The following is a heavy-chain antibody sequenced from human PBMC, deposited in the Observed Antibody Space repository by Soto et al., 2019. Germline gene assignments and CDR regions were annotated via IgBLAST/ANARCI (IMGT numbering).Heavy chain of an antibody. CDR2: ISYDGSNK. J-gene: IGHJ4*02. CDR3: ASPIPCSGGRCYHP. V-gene: IGHV3-30-3*01. CDR1: GFTFSSYA. Sequence: QVQLVESGGGVVQPGRSLRLSCAASGFTFSSYAMHWVRQAPGKGLEWVAVISYDGSNKYYADSVKGRFTISRDNSKNTMYLQMNSMRAEETAVYYCASPIPCSGGRCYHPGGQGTLVTVSS. D-gene: IGHD2-15*01.